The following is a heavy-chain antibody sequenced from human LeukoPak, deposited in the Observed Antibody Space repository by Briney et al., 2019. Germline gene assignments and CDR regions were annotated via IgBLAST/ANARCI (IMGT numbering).Heavy chain of an antibody. D-gene: IGHD6-13*01. CDR3: ARDSPYSSSWYPLDY. CDR2: INPSGGST. CDR1: GYAFTSYH. Sequence: ASVKVSCKASGYAFTSYHMHWVRQAPGQGLEWMGIINPSGGSTSYAQKFQGRVTMTRDTSTSTVYMELSSLRSEDTAVYYCARDSPYSSSWYPLDYWGQGTLVTVSS. V-gene: IGHV1-46*01. J-gene: IGHJ4*02.